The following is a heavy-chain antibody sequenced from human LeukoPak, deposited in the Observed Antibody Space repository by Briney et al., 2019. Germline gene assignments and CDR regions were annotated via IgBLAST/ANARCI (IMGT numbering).Heavy chain of an antibody. D-gene: IGHD2-15*01. Sequence: SETLSLTCAVSGGSISSGGYSWSWIRQPPGKGLEWIGYIYHSGSTYYNPSLKSRVTISVDRSKNQFSLKLSSVTAADTAVYYCAVAYGMDVWGQGTTVTVSS. J-gene: IGHJ6*02. CDR3: AVAYGMDV. CDR2: IYHSGST. CDR1: GGSISSGGYS. V-gene: IGHV4-30-2*01.